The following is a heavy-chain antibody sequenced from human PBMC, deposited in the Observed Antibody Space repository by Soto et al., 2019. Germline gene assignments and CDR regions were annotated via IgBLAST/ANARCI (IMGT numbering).Heavy chain of an antibody. D-gene: IGHD3-3*01. J-gene: IGHJ4*02. V-gene: IGHV4-39*01. CDR1: GGSISSNNYY. Sequence: SETLSLTCTVSGGSISSNNYYWGWIRQPPGKGLEWIGSGFYSGNTYYNPSLKRRVTISVDTPKNQFSLKLTSVAAADTAVYYCARLWRGYSIYFDFWGQGTLVTVSS. CDR3: ARLWRGYSIYFDF. CDR2: GFYSGNT.